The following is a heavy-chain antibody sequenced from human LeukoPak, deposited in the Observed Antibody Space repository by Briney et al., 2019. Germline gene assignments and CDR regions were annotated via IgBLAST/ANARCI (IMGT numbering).Heavy chain of an antibody. CDR1: GFTFDDYA. CDR2: ISWNSGSI. V-gene: IGHV3-9*01. D-gene: IGHD3-10*01. CDR3: AKDLFTMVRGVLKS. Sequence: GGSLRLSCAASGFTFDDYAMHWVRQAPGKGLEWVSGISWNSGSIGYADSVKGRFTISRDKAKNSLYLQMNSLRAEDTALYYCAKDLFTMVRGVLKSWGQGTLVTVSS. J-gene: IGHJ4*02.